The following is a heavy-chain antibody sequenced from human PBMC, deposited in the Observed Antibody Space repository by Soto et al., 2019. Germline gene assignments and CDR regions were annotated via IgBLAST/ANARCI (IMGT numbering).Heavy chain of an antibody. D-gene: IGHD4-17*01. CDR3: ASLGQGDNYGEFLYYYYGMDV. CDR1: GGSISSSSYY. CDR2: IYYSGST. V-gene: IGHV4-39*01. Sequence: SETLSLTCTVSGGSISSSSYYWGWIRQPPGKGLEWIGSIYYSGSTYYNPSLKSRVTISVDTSKNQFSLKLSSVTAADTAVYYCASLGQGDNYGEFLYYYYGMDVWGQGTTVTVSS. J-gene: IGHJ6*02.